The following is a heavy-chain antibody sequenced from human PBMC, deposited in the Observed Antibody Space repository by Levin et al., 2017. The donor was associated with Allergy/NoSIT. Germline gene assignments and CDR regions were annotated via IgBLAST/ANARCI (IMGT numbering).Heavy chain of an antibody. CDR3: ARGTYCSSTSCYGIN. J-gene: IGHJ4*02. D-gene: IGHD2-2*01. CDR1: GGSISSSSYY. V-gene: IGHV4-39*01. CDR2: IYYSGST. Sequence: SETLSLTCTVSGGSISSSSYYWGWIRQPPGKGLEWIGSIYYSGSTYYNPSLKSRVTISVDTSKNQFSLKLSSVTAADTAVYYCARGTYCSSTSCYGINWGQGTLVTVSS.